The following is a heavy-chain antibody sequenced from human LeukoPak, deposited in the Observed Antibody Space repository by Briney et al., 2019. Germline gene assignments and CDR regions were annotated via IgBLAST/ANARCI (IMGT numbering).Heavy chain of an antibody. J-gene: IGHJ3*02. V-gene: IGHV4-59*01. CDR1: GGSISSYY. CDR2: IYYSGST. D-gene: IGHD3-9*01. CDR3: ARGGVLRYFDWPLGDAFDI. Sequence: MTSETLSLTCTVSGGSISSYYWSWIRQSPGKGLEWIGYIYYSGSTNYNPSPKSRVTISVDTSKNQFSLKLSSVTAADTAVYYCARGGVLRYFDWPLGDAFDIWGQGTMVTVSS.